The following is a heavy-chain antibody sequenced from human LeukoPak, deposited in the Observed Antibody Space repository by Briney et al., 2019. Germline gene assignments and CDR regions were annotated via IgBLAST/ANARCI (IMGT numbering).Heavy chain of an antibody. CDR1: GFTFTNYG. CDR3: AKSTPIYGEGPNY. Sequence: AGRSLRLSCAASGFTFTNYGMHWVRQAPGKGLEWVAVISTDGNDKYYADSVKGRFTISRDNSKNTLYLQMNSLRAEDTAMYYCAKSTPIYGEGPNYWGQGTLVTVSS. CDR2: ISTDGNDK. J-gene: IGHJ4*02. V-gene: IGHV3-30*18. D-gene: IGHD4-17*01.